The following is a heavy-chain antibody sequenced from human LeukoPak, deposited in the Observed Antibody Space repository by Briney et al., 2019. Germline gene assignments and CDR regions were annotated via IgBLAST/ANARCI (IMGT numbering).Heavy chain of an antibody. CDR1: GGSFSGYY. CDR2: MNHSGST. D-gene: IGHD5-24*01. V-gene: IGHV4-34*01. J-gene: IGHJ4*02. CDR3: ARHPYVEMGDY. Sequence: SETLSLTCAVYGGSFSGYYWSWIRQPPGKGLEWIGEMNHSGSTNYNPSLKSRVTISVDTSKNQFSLKLSSVTAADTAVYYCARHPYVEMGDYWGQGTLVTVSS.